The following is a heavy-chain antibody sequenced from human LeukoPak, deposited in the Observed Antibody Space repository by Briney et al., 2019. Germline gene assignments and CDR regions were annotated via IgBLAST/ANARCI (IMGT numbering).Heavy chain of an antibody. CDR3: ATSIAAAGTRFDY. Sequence: SETLSLTCTVSGGSISSYYWSWIRQPPGKGLEWIGYIYYSGSTNYNPSLKSRVTISVDTSKNQFSLKLSSATAADTAVYYCATSIAAAGTRFDYWGQGTLVTVSS. CDR1: GGSISSYY. D-gene: IGHD6-13*01. CDR2: IYYSGST. J-gene: IGHJ4*02. V-gene: IGHV4-59*01.